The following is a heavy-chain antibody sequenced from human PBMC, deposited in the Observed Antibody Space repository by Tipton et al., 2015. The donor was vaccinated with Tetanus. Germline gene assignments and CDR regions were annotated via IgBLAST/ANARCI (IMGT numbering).Heavy chain of an antibody. D-gene: IGHD2-2*01. CDR3: ARGLTSPSMGVWFDP. J-gene: IGHJ5*02. CDR2: INHSGST. CDR1: GGSFSGYN. V-gene: IGHV4-34*01. Sequence: GLVKPSETLSLTCAVYGGSFSGYNWSWIRQPPGKGLEWIGDINHSGSTNYSPSLKSRATISVDTSKNQFSLNLNSVTAADTAIYYCARGLTSPSMGVWFDPWGQGTLVTVSS.